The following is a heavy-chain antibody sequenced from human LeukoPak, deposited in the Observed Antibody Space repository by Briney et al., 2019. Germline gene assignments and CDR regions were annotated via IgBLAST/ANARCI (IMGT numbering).Heavy chain of an antibody. J-gene: IGHJ4*02. CDR3: ARGSGYNYGFPDY. Sequence: GGSLRLSCAASGFAVSNKFMYWVRQAPGKGLEWVSVIRVGDVTHYADSVKGRFTTSRDSSKNTVYLQMNSLRAEDTAVYYCARGSGYNYGFPDYWGQGTLVTVSS. D-gene: IGHD5-18*01. V-gene: IGHV3-53*01. CDR2: IRVGDVT. CDR1: GFAVSNKF.